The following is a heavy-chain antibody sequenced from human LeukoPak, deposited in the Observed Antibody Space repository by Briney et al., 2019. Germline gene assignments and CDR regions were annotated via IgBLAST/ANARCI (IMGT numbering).Heavy chain of an antibody. CDR2: IKQDGSEK. V-gene: IGHV3-7*03. CDR1: GFTVSSNY. J-gene: IGHJ3*02. Sequence: GGSLRLSCAASGFTVSSNYMSWVRQAPGKGLEWVANIKQDGSEKYYVDSVKGRFTISRDNAKNSLFLQMNSLRAEDTAVYYCARDSEQWLDDAFDIWGQGTMVTVS. D-gene: IGHD6-19*01. CDR3: ARDSEQWLDDAFDI.